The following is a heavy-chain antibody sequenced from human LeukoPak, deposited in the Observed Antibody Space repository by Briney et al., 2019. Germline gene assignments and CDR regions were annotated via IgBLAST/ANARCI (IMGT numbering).Heavy chain of an antibody. CDR1: GFTFSSYG. D-gene: IGHD6-19*01. Sequence: PGGSLRLSCAASGFTFSSYGMHWVRQAPGKGLEWVAVIWYDGSNKYYADSVKGRFTISRDNSKNTLYLQMNSLRAEDTAVYYCARMMEWLGGDYWGQGTLVTVSS. CDR3: ARMMEWLGGDY. V-gene: IGHV3-33*01. CDR2: IWYDGSNK. J-gene: IGHJ4*02.